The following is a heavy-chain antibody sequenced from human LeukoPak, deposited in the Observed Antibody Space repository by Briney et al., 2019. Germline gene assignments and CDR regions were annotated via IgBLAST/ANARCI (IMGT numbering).Heavy chain of an antibody. Sequence: GGSLRLSCAASGFIFSTYAMTWLRQAPGKGLEWVSALSASGFNTYYADSVKGRFTISRDNFKNMLYLQMNSLRAEDTAVYYCAQIFVDTSRNRWSDFDSWGRGILVTVSS. CDR3: AQIFVDTSRNRWSDFDS. CDR1: GFIFSTYA. D-gene: IGHD5-18*01. CDR2: LSASGFNT. J-gene: IGHJ4*02. V-gene: IGHV3-23*01.